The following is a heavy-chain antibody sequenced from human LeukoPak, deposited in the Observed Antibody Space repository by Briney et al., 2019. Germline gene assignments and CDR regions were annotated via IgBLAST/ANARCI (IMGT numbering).Heavy chain of an antibody. D-gene: IGHD6-13*01. CDR2: IYHNGRT. J-gene: IGHJ4*02. V-gene: IGHV4-39*07. CDR3: ARRGSSWYEGRNSAFDY. Sequence: PSETLSLTCFVSGGSISNTNYYWAWIRQPPGKGLEYIGSIYHNGRTYYNPSLTSRVTMSVDTSKSQFSLKLSSVTAADTAVYYCARRGSSWYEGRNSAFDYWGQGTLVTVSS. CDR1: GGSISNTNYY.